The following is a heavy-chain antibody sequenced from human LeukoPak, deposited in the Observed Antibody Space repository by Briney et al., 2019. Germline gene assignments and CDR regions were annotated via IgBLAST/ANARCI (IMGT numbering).Heavy chain of an antibody. CDR2: IYYSGST. D-gene: IGHD1-26*01. CDR1: GGSISSYY. V-gene: IGHV4-59*08. Sequence: PSETLSLTWTVSGGSISSYYWSWIRQPRGKGLEWIGYIYYSGSTNYNPSLKSRVTISVDTSKNQFSLKLSSVTAADTAVYYCARRNPKVGPIYYWGQGTLVTVSS. J-gene: IGHJ4*02. CDR3: ARRNPKVGPIYY.